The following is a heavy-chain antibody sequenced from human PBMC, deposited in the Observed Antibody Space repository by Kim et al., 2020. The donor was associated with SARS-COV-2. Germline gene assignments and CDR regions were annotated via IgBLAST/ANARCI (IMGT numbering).Heavy chain of an antibody. D-gene: IGHD3-9*01. CDR1: GGSISSYY. CDR3: ARGGNYDILTGYDNFHFD. J-gene: IGHJ4*01. Sequence: SETLSLTCTVSGGSISSYYWSWIRQPPGKGLEWIGYIYYSGSTNYNPSLKSRVTISVDTSKNQFSLKLSSVTAAATAVFYFARGGNYDILTGYDNFHFD. CDR2: IYYSGST. V-gene: IGHV4-59*01.